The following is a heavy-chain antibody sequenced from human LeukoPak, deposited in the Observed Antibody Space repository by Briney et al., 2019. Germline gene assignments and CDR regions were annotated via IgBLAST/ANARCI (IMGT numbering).Heavy chain of an antibody. Sequence: SSETLSLTCAVYGGSFSGYYWSWIRQPPGKGLEWIGEINHSGSTNYNPSLKSRVTISVDTSKNQFSLKLSSVTAADTAAYYCARLSPYCSGGSCYVDTAMANFDYWGQGTLVTVSS. CDR1: GGSFSGYY. CDR3: ARLSPYCSGGSCYVDTAMANFDY. V-gene: IGHV4-34*01. J-gene: IGHJ4*02. CDR2: INHSGST. D-gene: IGHD2-15*01.